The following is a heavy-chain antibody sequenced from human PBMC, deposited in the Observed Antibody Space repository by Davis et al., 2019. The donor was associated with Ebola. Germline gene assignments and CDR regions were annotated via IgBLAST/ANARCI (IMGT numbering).Heavy chain of an antibody. V-gene: IGHV3-9*01. CDR3: AKDMGYCSGGSCHYGMDV. D-gene: IGHD2-15*01. Sequence: SLKISCAASGFTFSSYAMSWVRQAPGKGLEWVSGISWNSGSIGYADSVKGRFTISRDNAKNSLYLQMNSLRAEDTALYYCAKDMGYCSGGSCHYGMDVWGKGTTVTVSS. CDR2: ISWNSGSI. CDR1: GFTFSSYA. J-gene: IGHJ6*04.